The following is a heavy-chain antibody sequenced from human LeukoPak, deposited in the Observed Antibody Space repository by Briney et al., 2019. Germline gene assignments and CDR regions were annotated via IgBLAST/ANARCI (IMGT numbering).Heavy chain of an antibody. V-gene: IGHV3-21*01. D-gene: IGHD6-6*01. Sequence: GESLRLSCAASGFTFSSYSMNWVRQAPGKGLEWVSSITGTSSYIYYADSVKGRFTISRDNAKNSLYLQMNSLRAEDTAVYYCARDRYSSSSVYYYYGMDVWGQGTTVTV. CDR1: GFTFSSYS. J-gene: IGHJ6*02. CDR3: ARDRYSSSSVYYYYGMDV. CDR2: ITGTSSYI.